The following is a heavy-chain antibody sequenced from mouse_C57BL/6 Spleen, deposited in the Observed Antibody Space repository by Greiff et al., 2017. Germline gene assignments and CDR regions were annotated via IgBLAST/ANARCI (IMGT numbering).Heavy chain of an antibody. CDR1: GFNFNDDY. D-gene: IGHD1-1*01. CDR2: IYPESGDT. V-gene: IGHV14-4*01. J-gene: IGHJ2*01. CDR3: TTEGTTVAFDY. Sequence: VHVKQSGAELVRPGASVKLSCTASGFNFNDDYMHWVKQRPEQGLEWIGWIYPESGDTASASKFLGKAPITADTSSNTAYLQLSSLTSEDTAFYYCTTEGTTVAFDYWGQGTTLTVSS.